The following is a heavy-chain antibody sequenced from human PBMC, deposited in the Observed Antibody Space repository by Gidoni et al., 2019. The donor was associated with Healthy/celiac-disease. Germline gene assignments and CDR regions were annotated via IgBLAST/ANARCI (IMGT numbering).Heavy chain of an antibody. CDR2: INSDGVST. V-gene: IGHV3-74*01. CDR3: ARVGTTVVTAGFDY. CDR1: GFTVRSYW. J-gene: IGHJ4*02. Sequence: EVQLVESGGGLVQPGGSLRLSCAASGFTVRSYWMHWVRQAPGKGLVWVSRINSDGVSTTYADSVKGRFIISRDNAKNTLYLQMNSLRAEDTAVYYCARVGTTVVTAGFDYWGQGTLVTVSS. D-gene: IGHD4-17*01.